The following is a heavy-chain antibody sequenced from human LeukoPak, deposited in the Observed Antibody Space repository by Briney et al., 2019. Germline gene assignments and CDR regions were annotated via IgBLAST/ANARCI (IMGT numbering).Heavy chain of an antibody. CDR1: GGSISSYY. CDR3: ASRGPTYYYDSSGREPDAFDI. V-gene: IGHV4-4*09. D-gene: IGHD3-22*01. J-gene: IGHJ3*02. Sequence: SETLSLTCTVSGGSISSYYWSWIRQPPGKGLEWIGYIYTSGSTNYNPSLKSRVTISVDTSKNQFSLKLSSVTAADTAVYYCASRGPTYYYDSSGREPDAFDIWAKGQWSPSLQ. CDR2: IYTSGST.